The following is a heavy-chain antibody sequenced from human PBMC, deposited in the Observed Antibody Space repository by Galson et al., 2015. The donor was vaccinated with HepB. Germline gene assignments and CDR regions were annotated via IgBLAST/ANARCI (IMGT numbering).Heavy chain of an antibody. CDR1: GYTFTSYD. V-gene: IGHV1-8*01. CDR2: MNPNSGNT. CDR3: ARSLVWGSYRIHYGDY. Sequence: SVKVSCKASGYTFTSYDINWVRQATGQGLEWMGWMNPNSGNTGYAQKFQGRVTMTRNTSISTAYMELSSLRSEDTAVYYCARSLVWGSYRIHYGDYWGQGTLVTVSS. D-gene: IGHD3-16*02. J-gene: IGHJ4*02.